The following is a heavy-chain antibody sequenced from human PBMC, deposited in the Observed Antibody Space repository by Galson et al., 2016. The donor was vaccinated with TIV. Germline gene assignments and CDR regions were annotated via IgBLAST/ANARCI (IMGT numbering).Heavy chain of an antibody. J-gene: IGHJ4*02. V-gene: IGHV1-2*02. CDR1: GYTFTDYY. Sequence: SVKVSSKASGYTFTDYYIHWVRQAPGQGLEWMGWINPKSGDTKYAQKFEGRVTMTRDTSISTVFMELSSLIYDDTAVFYCARERHMDYWGQGTLVTVSS. CDR2: INPKSGDT. CDR3: ARERHMDY.